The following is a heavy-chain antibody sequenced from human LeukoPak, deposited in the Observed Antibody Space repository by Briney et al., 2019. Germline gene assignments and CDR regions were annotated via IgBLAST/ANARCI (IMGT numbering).Heavy chain of an antibody. V-gene: IGHV1-3*01. D-gene: IGHD6-13*01. Sequence: ASVKVSCTASGYTLTIYAMHWVRQAPGQRLEWMGWINAGNGNTKYSQKFQGRVTITRDTSASTAYMELSSLRSEDTAVYYCARSGGSSSWSPFDYWGQGTLVTVSS. CDR1: GYTLTIYA. CDR2: INAGNGNT. CDR3: ARSGGSSSWSPFDY. J-gene: IGHJ4*02.